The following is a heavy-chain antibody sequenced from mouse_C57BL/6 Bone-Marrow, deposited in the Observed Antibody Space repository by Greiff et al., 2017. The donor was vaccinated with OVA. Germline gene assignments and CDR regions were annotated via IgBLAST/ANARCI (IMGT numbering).Heavy chain of an antibody. CDR1: GYSFTDYY. D-gene: IGHD2-1*01. CDR3: ARATYYGTGSYWYFDV. V-gene: IGHV1-39*01. CDR2: INPNYGTT. J-gene: IGHJ1*03. Sequence: VQLQQSGPELVKPGASVKISCKASGYSFTDYYMNWVKQSNGKSLEWIGIINPNYGTTSYNQKFKGKATLTVDKSSSTAYMQLNSLTSEDSAVYYCARATYYGTGSYWYFDVWGTGTTVTVSS.